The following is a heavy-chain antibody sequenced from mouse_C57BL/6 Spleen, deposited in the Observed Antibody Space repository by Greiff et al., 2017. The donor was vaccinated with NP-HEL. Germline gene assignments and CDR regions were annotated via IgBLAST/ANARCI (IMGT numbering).Heavy chain of an antibody. CDR3: ARHDYYGSSRYAMDY. J-gene: IGHJ4*01. Sequence: EVKVVESGGDLVKPGGSLKLSCAASGFTFSSYGMSWVRQTPDKRLEWVATISSGGSSTYYPDSVKGRFTISRDNAKNTLYLQMSSLKSEDTAMYYCARHDYYGSSRYAMDYWGQGTSVTVSS. D-gene: IGHD1-1*01. CDR1: GFTFSSYG. CDR2: ISSGGSST. V-gene: IGHV5-6*01.